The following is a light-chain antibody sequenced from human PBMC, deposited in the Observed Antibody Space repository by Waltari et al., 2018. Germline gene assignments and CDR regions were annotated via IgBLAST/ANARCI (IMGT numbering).Light chain of an antibody. V-gene: IGLV1-40*01. CDR3: QSYDTSLRVV. J-gene: IGLJ2*01. CDR1: GSNIGAGYD. Sequence: QSVLTQPPSVSGAPGQRVTISCTGSGSNIGAGYDVHWYQQLPRAAPKLLIYGGTSRPSGVPDRFFGSTSGTSASLAITGLQAEDEADYYCQSYDTSLRVVFGGGTKLTVL. CDR2: GGT.